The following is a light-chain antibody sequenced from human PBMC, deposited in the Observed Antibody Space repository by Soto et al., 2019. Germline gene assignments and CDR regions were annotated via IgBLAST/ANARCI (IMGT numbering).Light chain of an antibody. Sequence: QSALTQPASVSGPPGQSITISCTGTSSDVGGYNYVSWYQQHPGKAPKLIIYGVSNRPSGVSNRFSASKFGNTASLTISGLQAEDEADYYCSSYATSNTLVFGGGTKLTVL. V-gene: IGLV2-14*01. CDR3: SSYATSNTLV. CDR2: GVS. CDR1: SSDVGGYNY. J-gene: IGLJ3*02.